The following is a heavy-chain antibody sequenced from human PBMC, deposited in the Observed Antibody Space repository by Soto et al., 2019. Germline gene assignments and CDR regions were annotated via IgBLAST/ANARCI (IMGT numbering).Heavy chain of an antibody. V-gene: IGHV4-39*01. D-gene: IGHD3-10*02. Sequence: QLQLQESGPGLVKSSETLSLTCTISGGSVSSSIYYWGWIRQSPGKGLEWIGSIYYSGITYYNPPLESRVTISVDTSKNQFSLTLNSVTAADTATYFCARNRAYVAEKSLYYFDYWGQGTLVTVSS. J-gene: IGHJ4*02. CDR2: IYYSGIT. CDR1: GGSVSSSIYY. CDR3: ARNRAYVAEKSLYYFDY.